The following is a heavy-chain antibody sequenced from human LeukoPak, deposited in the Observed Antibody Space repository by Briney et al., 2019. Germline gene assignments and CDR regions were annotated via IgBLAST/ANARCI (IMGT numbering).Heavy chain of an antibody. V-gene: IGHV3-66*01. Sequence: SGGSLRLSCAASEFSVGSNYMTWVRQAPGKGLEWVSLIYSGGSTYYADSVKGRFTISRDNSKNTLYLQMNSLRVEDTAVYYCAKDFLKSITLIRGVRSWVGYFDSWGQGTLVTVSS. CDR3: AKDFLKSITLIRGVRSWVGYFDS. CDR2: IYSGGST. D-gene: IGHD3-10*01. J-gene: IGHJ4*02. CDR1: EFSVGSNY.